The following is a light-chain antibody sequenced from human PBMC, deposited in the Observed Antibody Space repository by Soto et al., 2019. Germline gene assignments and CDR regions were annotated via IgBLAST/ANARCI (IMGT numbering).Light chain of an antibody. CDR2: NVS. V-gene: IGKV3-20*01. CDR3: QQYNDWPRT. Sequence: EIVLTQSPGTLSLSPGERATLSCRASQSVSSAYLAWYQQKPGQAPRLLIYNVSRRATGIPDRFSGSGSGTDFTLTVSRLEPEDFAVYYCQQYNDWPRTFGQGTKVDIK. CDR1: QSVSSAY. J-gene: IGKJ1*01.